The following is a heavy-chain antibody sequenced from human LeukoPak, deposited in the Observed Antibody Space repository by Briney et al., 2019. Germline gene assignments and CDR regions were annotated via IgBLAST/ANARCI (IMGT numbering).Heavy chain of an antibody. CDR3: AREHMGASTY. CDR1: GGSISSYY. Sequence: SETLSLTCTVSGGSISSYYWSWIRQPPGKGLEWIGYIYYSGSTNYNPSLKSRVTISVDTSKNQFSLKLSSVTAADTAVNYCAREHMGASTYWGQGTLVTVSS. D-gene: IGHD1-26*01. J-gene: IGHJ4*02. CDR2: IYYSGST. V-gene: IGHV4-59*01.